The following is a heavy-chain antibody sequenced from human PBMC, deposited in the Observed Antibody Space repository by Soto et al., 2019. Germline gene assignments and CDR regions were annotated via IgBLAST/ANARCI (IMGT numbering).Heavy chain of an antibody. Sequence: GASVKVSCKASGYTFTNHYIHWVRQGPGQGPEWMGTINPSGGKTDYAQKFKDRVTLTSDTPTSTVYMELRSLRSEDTAIYYCARDEYHYGSGSSYSTLDDWGQGTLVTVSS. D-gene: IGHD3-10*01. J-gene: IGHJ4*02. V-gene: IGHV1-46*01. CDR3: ARDEYHYGSGSSYSTLDD. CDR1: GYTFTNHY. CDR2: INPSGGKT.